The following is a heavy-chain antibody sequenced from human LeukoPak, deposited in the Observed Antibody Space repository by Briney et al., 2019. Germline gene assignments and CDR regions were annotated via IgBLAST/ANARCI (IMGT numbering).Heavy chain of an antibody. Sequence: EWTGSIYYSGSTYYNPSLKSRVTISVDTSKNQFSLKLSSVTAADTAVYYCASRSSVVAAIHWGQGTLVTVSS. J-gene: IGHJ4*02. V-gene: IGHV4-39*01. CDR2: IYYSGST. CDR3: ASRSSVVAAIH. D-gene: IGHD2-15*01.